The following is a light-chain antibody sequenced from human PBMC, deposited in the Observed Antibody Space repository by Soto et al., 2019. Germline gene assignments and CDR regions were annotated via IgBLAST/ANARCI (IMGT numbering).Light chain of an antibody. CDR3: QQSYDTHRLT. CDR2: AAS. CDR1: QSISNY. Sequence: DIQMTQSPSSLSASVGDRVTITCRASQSISNYLNWYQQRPGRAPKVLLFAASSLQSGVPSRFSGSGSGTDFTLTISSLQPEDFATYYCQQSYDTHRLTFGQGTRLEIK. V-gene: IGKV1-39*01. J-gene: IGKJ5*01.